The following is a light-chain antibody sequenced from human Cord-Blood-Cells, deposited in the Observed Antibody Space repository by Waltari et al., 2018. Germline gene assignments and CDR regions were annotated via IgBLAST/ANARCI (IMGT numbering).Light chain of an antibody. CDR1: QSISSW. Sequence: DIQMTQSPSTLSASVGDRVTITCRASQSISSWLAWYQQKPRKAPKRLIYKASSLESGVPSRFSGSGSWTEFTLTISSLQPDYFATYYCQQYNSYSYTFGQGTKLEIK. CDR2: KAS. J-gene: IGKJ2*01. CDR3: QQYNSYSYT. V-gene: IGKV1-5*03.